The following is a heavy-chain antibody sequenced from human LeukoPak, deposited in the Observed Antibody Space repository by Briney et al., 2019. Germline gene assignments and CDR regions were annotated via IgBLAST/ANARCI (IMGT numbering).Heavy chain of an antibody. V-gene: IGHV3-7*03. D-gene: IGHD3-3*01. CDR1: GFTFSSYW. Sequence: GGSLRLSCAASGFTFSSYWMSWVRQAPGKGLEWVANIKQDGSEKYYVDSVKGRFTVSRDNVKNSLYLQMNSLRAEGTAVYYCAREPTIFGVVIPPDHWGQGTLVTVSS. CDR2: IKQDGSEK. CDR3: AREPTIFGVVIPPDH. J-gene: IGHJ4*02.